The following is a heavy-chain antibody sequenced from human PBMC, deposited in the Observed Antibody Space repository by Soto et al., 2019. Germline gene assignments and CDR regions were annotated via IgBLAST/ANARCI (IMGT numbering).Heavy chain of an antibody. CDR3: AKGRGAVASPRFDP. J-gene: IGHJ5*02. Sequence: PGGSLRLSCAASGVTFSIYVMTWVRQGPGKGLDWVSCISGSGVDTYYAESVKGRFTISRDNSKNTLYLQMKSLRAEDTAVYYCAKGRGAVASPRFDPWGQGTLVTVFS. V-gene: IGHV3-23*01. D-gene: IGHD6-19*01. CDR2: ISGSGVDT. CDR1: GVTFSIYV.